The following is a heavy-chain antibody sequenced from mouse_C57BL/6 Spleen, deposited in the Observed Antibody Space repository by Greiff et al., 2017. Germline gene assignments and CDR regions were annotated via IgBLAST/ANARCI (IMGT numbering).Heavy chain of an antibody. J-gene: IGHJ1*03. D-gene: IGHD1-1*01. CDR2: IYPGSGST. V-gene: IGHV1-55*01. Sequence: QVQLQQPGAELVKPGASVKMSCKASGYTFTSYWITWVKQRPGQGLEWIGDIYPGSGSTNYNEKFKSKATLTVDTSSSTAYMQLSSLTSEDSAVYYGAISLHYYGSSLYWYFDVWGTGTTVTVAS. CDR3: AISLHYYGSSLYWYFDV. CDR1: GYTFTSYW.